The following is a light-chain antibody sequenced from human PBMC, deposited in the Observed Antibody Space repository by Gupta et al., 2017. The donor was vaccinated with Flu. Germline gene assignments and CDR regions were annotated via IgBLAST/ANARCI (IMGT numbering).Light chain of an antibody. Sequence: PSTLSASVGDRVTVTCRASQSISNWLALYQQKPGKAPKMLIYKASTLKSGVPSRFSGSGSGTEFTLTISSLQPDDFATYYCQQSNAYPYTFGQGTNLEIK. CDR3: QQSNAYPYT. CDR1: QSISNW. V-gene: IGKV1-5*03. CDR2: KAS. J-gene: IGKJ2*01.